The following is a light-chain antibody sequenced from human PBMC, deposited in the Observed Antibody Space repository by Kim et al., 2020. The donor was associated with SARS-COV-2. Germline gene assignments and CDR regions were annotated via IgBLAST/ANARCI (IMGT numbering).Light chain of an antibody. Sequence: MSPGERATLSCRTSQSVSSNLTWYQQKPGQAPRLLIYDASTRATGIPARFSGSGSGTQFTLTISSLQSEDFAVYYCHQYNNWPLTFGGGTKVDIK. J-gene: IGKJ4*01. CDR1: QSVSSN. CDR3: HQYNNWPLT. CDR2: DAS. V-gene: IGKV3-15*01.